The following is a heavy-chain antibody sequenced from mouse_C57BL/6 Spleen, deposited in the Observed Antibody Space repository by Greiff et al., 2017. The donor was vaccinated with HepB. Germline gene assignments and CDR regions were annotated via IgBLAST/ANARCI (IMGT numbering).Heavy chain of an antibody. CDR1: GFTFSSYA. CDR2: ISDGGSYT. CDR3: ARERGTTVVNYFDY. Sequence: DVMLVESGGGLVKPGGSLKLSCAASGFTFSSYAMSWVRQTPEKRLEWVATISDGGSYTYYPDNVKGRFTISRDNAKNNLYLQMSHLKSEDTAMYYCARERGTTVVNYFDYWGQGTTLTVSS. J-gene: IGHJ2*01. D-gene: IGHD1-1*01. V-gene: IGHV5-4*01.